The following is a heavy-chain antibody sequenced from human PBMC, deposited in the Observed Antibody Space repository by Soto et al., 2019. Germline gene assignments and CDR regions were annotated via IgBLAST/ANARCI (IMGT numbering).Heavy chain of an antibody. D-gene: IGHD2-15*01. V-gene: IGHV4-30-4*01. Sequence: SETLSLTCTVSGGSISSGDYYWSWIRQPPGKGLEWIGYIYYSGSTYYNPSLKSRVTISVDTSKNQFSLKLSSVTAADTAVYYCARGVVVAATPNRFDPWGQGTLVTVSS. CDR2: IYYSGST. CDR3: ARGVVVAATPNRFDP. CDR1: GGSISSGDYY. J-gene: IGHJ5*02.